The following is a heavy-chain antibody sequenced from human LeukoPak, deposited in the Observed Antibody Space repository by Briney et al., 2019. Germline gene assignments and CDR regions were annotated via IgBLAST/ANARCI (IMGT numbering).Heavy chain of an antibody. Sequence: PSQTLSLTCTVSGGAINNYYSGWIRQPPRKGEEWIGYISYTGSTNSNPSPKSRVNISLDTSKKHISLRLSSLTAAHTPACNSAREGMDFWSGTGFDYWGKGTLVTVSS. CDR3: AREGMDFWSGTGFDY. CDR1: GGAINNYY. J-gene: IGHJ4*02. V-gene: IGHV4-59*12. D-gene: IGHD3-3*01. CDR2: ISYTGST.